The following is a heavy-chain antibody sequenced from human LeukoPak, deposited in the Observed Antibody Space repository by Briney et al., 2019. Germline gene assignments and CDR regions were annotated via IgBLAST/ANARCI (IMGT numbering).Heavy chain of an antibody. D-gene: IGHD4-17*01. J-gene: IGHJ4*02. CDR2: ISSSGSTI. Sequence: SGGSLRLSCAASGFTFSDYHMSWIRQAPGKGLEWVSYISSSGSTIYYADSVKGRFTISRDNAKNSLYLQMNSLRAEDTAVYYCARGGAATVKYYGDSYWGQGTLATVSS. V-gene: IGHV3-11*04. CDR1: GFTFSDYH. CDR3: ARGGAATVKYYGDSY.